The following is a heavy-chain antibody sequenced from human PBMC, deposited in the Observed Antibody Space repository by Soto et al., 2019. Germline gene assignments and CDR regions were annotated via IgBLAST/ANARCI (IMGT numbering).Heavy chain of an antibody. Sequence: ASVKVSCKASGYTFTSYGISWARQAPGQGLEWMGWISAYNGNTNYAQKLQGRVTMTTDTSTSTAYMELRSLRSDDTAVYYCARDLNRAWVSSFDYWGQGTLVTVSS. J-gene: IGHJ4*02. CDR3: ARDLNRAWVSSFDY. D-gene: IGHD1-26*01. CDR1: GYTFTSYG. V-gene: IGHV1-18*01. CDR2: ISAYNGNT.